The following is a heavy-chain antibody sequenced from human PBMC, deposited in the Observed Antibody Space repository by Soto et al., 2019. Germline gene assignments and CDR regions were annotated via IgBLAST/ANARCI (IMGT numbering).Heavy chain of an antibody. V-gene: IGHV1-24*01. CDR3: AALYALGVEF. Sequence: QVQVVQSGAEVKNPGASVKVSCKISGYTLTEFALSWVRQAPGNGLEWLGGFDPEDGEAISAQNVQGRITMTADASTGTVFIELNSLRSDDTAVYYCAALYALGVEFWGQGTMVTVSS. CDR2: FDPEDGEA. CDR1: GYTLTEFA. J-gene: IGHJ4*01. D-gene: IGHD2-2*01.